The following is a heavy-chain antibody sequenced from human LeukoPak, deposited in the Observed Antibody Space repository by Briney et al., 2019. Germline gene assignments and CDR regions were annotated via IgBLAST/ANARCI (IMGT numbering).Heavy chain of an antibody. Sequence: ASVKVSCKASGYTFTSYAMHWVRQAPGQRLEWMGWINAGNGNTKYSQKFQGRVTITRDTSASTAYTELSSPRSEDTAVYYCARAVVVAAPFDYWGQGTLVTVSS. CDR3: ARAVVVAAPFDY. D-gene: IGHD2-15*01. CDR2: INAGNGNT. CDR1: GYTFTSYA. J-gene: IGHJ4*02. V-gene: IGHV1-3*01.